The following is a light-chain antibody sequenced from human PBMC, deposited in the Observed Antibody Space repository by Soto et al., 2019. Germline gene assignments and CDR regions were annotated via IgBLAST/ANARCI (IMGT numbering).Light chain of an antibody. CDR3: HRHETYPLA. CDR2: RAS. V-gene: IGKV1-5*03. CDR1: RDIGTW. J-gene: IGKJ4*01. Sequence: TQMTQSPSTLSASVGDSVSITCRASRDIGTWLAWFQQKPGRAPNLLLYRASTLARGVPSRFSGSGSGTEFTLTISSLQPDDFATYYCHRHETYPLAFGGGTKVDI.